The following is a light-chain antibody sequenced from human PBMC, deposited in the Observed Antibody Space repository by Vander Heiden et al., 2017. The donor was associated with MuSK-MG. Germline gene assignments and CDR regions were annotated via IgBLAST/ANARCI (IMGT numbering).Light chain of an antibody. CDR3: QAWDSSTLYV. CDR1: KLGDKY. J-gene: IGLJ1*01. CDR2: QDS. Sequence: SYELTQPPSVSVSPGPTASITCSGDKLGDKYACWYQQKPGQSPVLVIYQDSKRPSVIPERFSGSNSGNTATLTISGTQAMDEADYYCQAWDSSTLYVFGTGTKVTVL. V-gene: IGLV3-1*01.